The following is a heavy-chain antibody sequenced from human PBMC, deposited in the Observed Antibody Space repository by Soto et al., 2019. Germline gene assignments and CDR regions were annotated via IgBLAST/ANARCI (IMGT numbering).Heavy chain of an antibody. V-gene: IGHV3-15*01. CDR3: TTDAPRGYDFWSGYYTGIDY. CDR2: IKSKTDGGTT. D-gene: IGHD3-3*01. CDR1: GFTFSNAW. Sequence: EVQLVESGGGLVKPGGSLRLSCAASGFTFSNAWMSWVRQAPGKGLEWVGRIKSKTDGGTTDYAAPVKGRFTISRDDSKNTLYLQMNGLKTEDTAVYYCTTDAPRGYDFWSGYYTGIDYWGQGTLVTVSS. J-gene: IGHJ4*02.